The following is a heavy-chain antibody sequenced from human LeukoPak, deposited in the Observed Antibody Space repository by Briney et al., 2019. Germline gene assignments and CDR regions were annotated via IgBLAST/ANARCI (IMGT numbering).Heavy chain of an antibody. CDR2: INGGGTSI. V-gene: IGHV3-74*01. Sequence: GGSLRLSRAASGFTFSSDWMHWVRHVPGEGLVWVSRINGGGTSISYADSVKGRFTISRDNAKNILYLQMNSLRDEDSAVYHCLRSRGNSYGYWDSWGQGSLVTVSS. CDR3: LRSRGNSYGYWDS. D-gene: IGHD5-18*01. CDR1: GFTFSSDW. J-gene: IGHJ4*02.